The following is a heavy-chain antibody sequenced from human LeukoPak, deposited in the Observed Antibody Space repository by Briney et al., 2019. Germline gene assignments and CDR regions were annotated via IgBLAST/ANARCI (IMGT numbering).Heavy chain of an antibody. CDR2: IYHSGST. D-gene: IGHD6-13*01. Sequence: SETLSLTCAVSGGSISSSNWWSWVRQPPGKGLEWIGEIYHSGSTNYNPSLKSRVTISVDKSKNQFSLKLSSVTAADTAVYYCARAGIAAADTLHGMDVRGKGTTVTVSS. V-gene: IGHV4-4*02. CDR3: ARAGIAAADTLHGMDV. CDR1: GGSISSSNW. J-gene: IGHJ6*04.